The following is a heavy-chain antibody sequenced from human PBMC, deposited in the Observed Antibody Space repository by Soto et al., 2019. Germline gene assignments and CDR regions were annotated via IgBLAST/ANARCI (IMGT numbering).Heavy chain of an antibody. V-gene: IGHV3-33*06. Sequence: GGSLRLSCAASGFTFSSYGMHCVRQAPGKGLEWVAVIWYAATNKYYADSVKGRVTISRDNSKNTLYLQMNSLRAEDTAVYYCAKVSAGIYYGMDVWGRGTTVTVSS. CDR3: AKVSAGIYYGMDV. CDR1: GFTFSSYG. CDR2: IWYAATNK. J-gene: IGHJ6*02. D-gene: IGHD6-13*01.